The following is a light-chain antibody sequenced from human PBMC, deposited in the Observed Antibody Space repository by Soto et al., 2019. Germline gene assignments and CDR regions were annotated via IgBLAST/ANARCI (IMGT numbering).Light chain of an antibody. CDR3: QHYDHLPPLS. V-gene: IGKV1-33*01. J-gene: IGKJ4*01. CDR2: DAS. CDR1: QDITNY. Sequence: DIQMTQSPSSLSASVGDRVTITCQASQDITNYLNWYQQKPGKAPNLLIYDASNLKTGVPSRFSGSGSATHFTFTISSLQPEDIATYYCQHYDHLPPLSFGGGTKVEIK.